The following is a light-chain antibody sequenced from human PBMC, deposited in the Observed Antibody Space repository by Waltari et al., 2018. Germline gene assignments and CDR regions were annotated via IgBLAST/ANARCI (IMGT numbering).Light chain of an antibody. V-gene: IGLV3-21*04. Sequence: SYVVTQSPSMSVAPGETARITCGGDNIGSKRVHGYQQRPGQAPVLVISYDSDLPSGIPERFSGSNSGNTATLTISWVEADDEADYYCLVWHSTTDHHGVFGGGTKLTVL. CDR3: LVWHSTTDHHGV. CDR1: NIGSKR. J-gene: IGLJ2*01. CDR2: YDS.